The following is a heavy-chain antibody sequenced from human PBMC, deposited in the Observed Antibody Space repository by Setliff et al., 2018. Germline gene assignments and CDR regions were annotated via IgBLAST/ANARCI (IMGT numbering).Heavy chain of an antibody. V-gene: IGHV3-21*01. CDR3: VSEDVYGSGNPWY. Sequence: SLRLSCAASGFTFRSYWMSWVRQARGKGLEWVSSITGDGTVIDYADSVKGRSSISRDNPKNSLYLQLNRLSAEDTAIYYCVSEDVYGSGNPWYWGHGTLVTVSS. D-gene: IGHD3-10*01. CDR2: ITGDGTVI. CDR1: GFTFRSYW. J-gene: IGHJ4*01.